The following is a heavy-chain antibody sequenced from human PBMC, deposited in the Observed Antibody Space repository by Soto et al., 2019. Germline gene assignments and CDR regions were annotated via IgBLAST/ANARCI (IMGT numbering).Heavy chain of an antibody. CDR3: ARAVTVADYYYYYGMDV. CDR1: GGTFSSYT. D-gene: IGHD4-17*01. CDR2: IIPILGIA. V-gene: IGHV1-69*02. J-gene: IGHJ6*02. Sequence: QVQLVQSGAEVKKPGSSVKVSCKASGGTFSSYTISWVRQAPGQGLEWMGRIIPILGIANYAQKFQGRVTITADKSPSTASMGLSSLRSEDTAVYYCARAVTVADYYYYYGMDVWGQGTTVTVSS.